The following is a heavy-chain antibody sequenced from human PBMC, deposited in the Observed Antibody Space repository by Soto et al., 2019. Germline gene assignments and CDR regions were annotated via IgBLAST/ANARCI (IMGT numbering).Heavy chain of an antibody. Sequence: GASVKVSCKASGYNFVAYYMHWVRQAPGQGLEWMGWINPSSGATNFAERFQGRVTMTSDTSISTFYMEIKRLNSDDTAVYFCAKDRQYGDYGYNSEYWGQRTLVSVSS. CDR3: AKDRQYGDYGYNSEY. V-gene: IGHV1-2*02. CDR2: INPSSGAT. CDR1: GYNFVAYY. J-gene: IGHJ4*02. D-gene: IGHD2-21*02.